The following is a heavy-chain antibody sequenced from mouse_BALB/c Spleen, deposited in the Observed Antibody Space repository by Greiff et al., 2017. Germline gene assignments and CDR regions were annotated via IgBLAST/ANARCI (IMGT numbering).Heavy chain of an antibody. CDR1: GYTFTSYW. J-gene: IGHJ2*01. V-gene: IGHV1-69*02. CDR2: IDPSDSYT. CDR3: ARRNYGNYRFFDY. D-gene: IGHD2-1*01. Sequence: VQLQQPGAELVKPGASVKLSCKASGYTFTSYWMHWVKQRPGQGLEWIGEIDPSDSYTNYNQKFKGKATLTVDKSSSTAYMQLSSLTSEDSAVYYCARRNYGNYRFFDYWGQGTTLTVSS.